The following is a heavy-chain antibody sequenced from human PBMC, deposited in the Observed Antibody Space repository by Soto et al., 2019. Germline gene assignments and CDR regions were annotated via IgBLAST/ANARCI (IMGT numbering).Heavy chain of an antibody. CDR3: ARHRGSGGSWHHWYFDL. V-gene: IGHV4-39*01. CDR1: GGSISSSSYY. Sequence: QLQLQESGPGLVKPSETLSLTCTVSGGSISSSSYYWGWIRQPPGKGLEWIGSIYYSGSTYYNPSLKSRVTISVDTSKNQFSLKLSSVTAADTAVYYCARHRGSGGSWHHWYFDLCGRGTLVTVSS. J-gene: IGHJ2*01. D-gene: IGHD2-15*01. CDR2: IYYSGST.